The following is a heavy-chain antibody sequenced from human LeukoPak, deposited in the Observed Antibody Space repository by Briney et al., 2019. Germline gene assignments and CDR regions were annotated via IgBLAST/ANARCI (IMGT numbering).Heavy chain of an antibody. CDR3: AKGYYYDSSGYEDY. Sequence: PGGSLRLSCAASGFTFSSYAMSLVRQAPGKGLEWVSAISGSGGSTYYADSVKGRFTISRDNSKNTLYLQMNSLRAEDTAVYYCAKGYYYDSSGYEDYWGQGTLVTVSS. CDR2: ISGSGGST. D-gene: IGHD3-22*01. CDR1: GFTFSSYA. J-gene: IGHJ4*02. V-gene: IGHV3-23*01.